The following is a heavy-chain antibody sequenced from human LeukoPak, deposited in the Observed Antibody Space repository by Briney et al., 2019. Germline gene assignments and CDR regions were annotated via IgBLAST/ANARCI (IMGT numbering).Heavy chain of an antibody. CDR2: IYTSGST. D-gene: IGHD3-10*01. V-gene: IGHV4-4*07. CDR1: GGSISSYY. Sequence: PSETLSLTCTVSGGSISSYYWSWIRQPAGKGLEWIGRIYTSGSTNYNPSLNSRVTMSVDTSKNQFSLKLSSVTAADTAVYHCARGYYYGSGRRYYYYMDVWGKGTTVTVSS. CDR3: ARGYYYGSGRRYYYYMDV. J-gene: IGHJ6*03.